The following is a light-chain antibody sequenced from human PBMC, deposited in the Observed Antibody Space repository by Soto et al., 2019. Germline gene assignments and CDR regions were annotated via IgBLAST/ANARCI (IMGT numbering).Light chain of an antibody. CDR2: DAS. Sequence: EIVLTQSPATPSLSPGERATLSCRASQSVSSYLAWYQQKPGQAPRLLIYDASNRATGIPARFSGSGSGTDFTLTISSLEPEDFAVYYCQQRSNWPRLFTFGPGTKVDIK. J-gene: IGKJ3*01. CDR3: QQRSNWPRLFT. CDR1: QSVSSY. V-gene: IGKV3-11*01.